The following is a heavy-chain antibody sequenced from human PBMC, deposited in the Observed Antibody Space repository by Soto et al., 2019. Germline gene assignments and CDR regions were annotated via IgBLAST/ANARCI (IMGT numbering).Heavy chain of an antibody. D-gene: IGHD3-22*01. CDR1: GDSVSSNSAV. V-gene: IGHV6-1*01. J-gene: IGHJ6*02. CDR2: TYYRSKWYN. CDR3: ARDYHYYDSSGYYLGRISYYGMDV. Sequence: SQTLSLTCAISGDSVSSNSAVWNWIRQSPSRGLEWLGRTYYRSKWYNDYAVSVKSRITINPDTSKNQFSLQLNSVTPEDTAVYYCARDYHYYDSSGYYLGRISYYGMDVWGQGTTVTVSS.